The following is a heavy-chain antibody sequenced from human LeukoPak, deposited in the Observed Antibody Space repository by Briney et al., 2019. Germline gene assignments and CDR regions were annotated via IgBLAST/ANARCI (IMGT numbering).Heavy chain of an antibody. J-gene: IGHJ6*03. CDR2: INHSGST. CDR3: ARGCYSSGWFPDFYYYYMDV. Sequence: PSETLSLTCAVYGGSFSGYYWSWIRQPPGKGLEWIGEINHSGSTNYNPSLKSRVTISVDTSKNQFSLKLSSVTAADTAVYYCARGCYSSGWFPDFYYYYMDVWGKGTTVTVSS. D-gene: IGHD6-19*01. V-gene: IGHV4-34*01. CDR1: GGSFSGYY.